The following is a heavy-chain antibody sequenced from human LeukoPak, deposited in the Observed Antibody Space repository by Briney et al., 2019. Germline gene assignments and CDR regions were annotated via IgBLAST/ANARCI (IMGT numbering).Heavy chain of an antibody. V-gene: IGHV3-23*01. CDR3: AKGAHYDGRGDYYDY. CDR2: ISGSGGST. CDR1: GFTFSNYA. J-gene: IGHJ4*02. D-gene: IGHD3-22*01. Sequence: GGSLRLSCAASGFTFSNYAMNWVRQAPGKGLEWVSVISGSGGSTDYTDSVKGRFTISRDSSKNTLYLQMNSLRAEDAAAYYCAKGAHYDGRGDYYDYWGQGTLVTVSS.